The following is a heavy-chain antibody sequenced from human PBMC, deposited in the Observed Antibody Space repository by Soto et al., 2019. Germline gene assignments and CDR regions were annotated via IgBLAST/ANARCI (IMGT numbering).Heavy chain of an antibody. J-gene: IGHJ4*02. CDR2: IYYSGST. CDR1: GASVSSGSYY. Sequence: PSETLSLTCPVSGASVSSGSYYWSWSRQPPGKGLEWIGYIYYSGSTNYNPSLKSRVTISVDTSKNQFSLKLSSVTAADTAVYYCARGSRYYDSSGYYSGPNFDYWGQGTLVTVS. D-gene: IGHD3-22*01. CDR3: ARGSRYYDSSGYYSGPNFDY. V-gene: IGHV4-61*01.